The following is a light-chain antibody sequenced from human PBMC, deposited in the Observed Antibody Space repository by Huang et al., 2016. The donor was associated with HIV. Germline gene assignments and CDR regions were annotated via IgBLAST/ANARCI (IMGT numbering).Light chain of an antibody. CDR1: SGGHHF. Sequence: SGGHHFVDGDMLTPGQAPQPLLFLSSTRAHGVPDRFSGSGSGTTFTRAISRVEAEDFGVYYCMQGLQTPPTFGQGTKLEI. V-gene: IGKV2-28*01. J-gene: IGKJ2*01. CDR2: LSS. CDR3: MQGLQTPPT.